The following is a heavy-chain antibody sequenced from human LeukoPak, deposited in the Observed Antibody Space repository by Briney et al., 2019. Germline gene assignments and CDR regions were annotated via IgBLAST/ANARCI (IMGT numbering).Heavy chain of an antibody. D-gene: IGHD6-13*01. CDR3: VRGGPFSIAAARVYYFDY. CDR2: ISPYSDNT. Sequence: ASVKVSCKASDYTFTSYGISWVRQAPGQGLEWMGWISPYSDNTNYAQNLQGRVTMTTDTSTSTAYMELRSLTSDDTAMYYCVRGGPFSIAAARVYYFDYWGQGTLVTVSS. CDR1: DYTFTSYG. J-gene: IGHJ4*02. V-gene: IGHV1-18*01.